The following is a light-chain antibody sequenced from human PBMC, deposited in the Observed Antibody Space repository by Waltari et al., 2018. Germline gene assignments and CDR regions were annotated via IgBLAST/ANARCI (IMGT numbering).Light chain of an antibody. CDR3: GTWDDSLSAEV. CDR2: ASN. J-gene: IGLJ1*01. V-gene: IGLV1-51*01. CDR1: RPNAGTTN. Sequence: SVLTQPPSVSAAPGQTVTISCHGGRPNAGTTNVSWYQQLPGTAPKRLIYASNKRPSGIPDRFSGSQSGTSATLGITGLQTGDEADYYCGTWDDSLSAEVFGTGTKVTVL.